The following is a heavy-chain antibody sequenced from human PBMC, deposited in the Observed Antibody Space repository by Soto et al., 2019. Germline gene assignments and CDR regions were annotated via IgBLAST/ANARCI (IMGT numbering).Heavy chain of an antibody. CDR1: GGTFSSYA. J-gene: IGHJ6*02. V-gene: IGHV1-69*01. Sequence: QVQLVQSGAEVKKPGSSVKVSCKASGGTFSSYAISWVRQAPGQGREWMGGIIPIFGTANYAQKFQGRVTITADESTSTAYMELSSLRSEDTAVYYCARATYGTIPVSSNYYYYGMDVWGQGTTVTVSS. CDR3: ARATYGTIPVSSNYYYYGMDV. CDR2: IIPIFGTA. D-gene: IGHD1-1*01.